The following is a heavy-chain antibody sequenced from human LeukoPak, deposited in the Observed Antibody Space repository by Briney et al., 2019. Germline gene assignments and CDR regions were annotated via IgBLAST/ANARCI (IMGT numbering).Heavy chain of an antibody. Sequence: GGSLRLSCAASGFTFSSYAMSWVRQAPGNGLEWVSAISGSGGSTYYADSVKGRFTISRDNSKNTLYLQMNSLRAEDTAVYYCAKWEAYYGDYVLGDYYYGMDVWGQGTTVTVSS. CDR1: GFTFSSYA. CDR3: AKWEAYYGDYVLGDYYYGMDV. D-gene: IGHD4-17*01. V-gene: IGHV3-23*01. CDR2: ISGSGGST. J-gene: IGHJ6*02.